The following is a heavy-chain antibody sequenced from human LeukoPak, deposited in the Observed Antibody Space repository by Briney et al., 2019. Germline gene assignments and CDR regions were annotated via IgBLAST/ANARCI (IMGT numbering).Heavy chain of an antibody. CDR3: ARDRVDDFWSGYGTHDAFDI. CDR1: GFTFSSYS. Sequence: GGSLRLSCAPSGFTFSSYSMNWVRQAPGNWLEWVSSISSSSSYIYYADSVKGRFTISRDKAKNSLYLQMNSLRAEDTAVYCCARDRVDDFWSGYGTHDAFDIWGQGTMVTVSS. CDR2: ISSSSSYI. V-gene: IGHV3-21*01. D-gene: IGHD3-3*01. J-gene: IGHJ3*02.